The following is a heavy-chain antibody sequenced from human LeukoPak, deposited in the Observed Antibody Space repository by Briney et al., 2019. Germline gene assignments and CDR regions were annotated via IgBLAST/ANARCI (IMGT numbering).Heavy chain of an antibody. V-gene: IGHV3-7*05. CDR1: GFTLSNYW. D-gene: IGHD6-13*01. J-gene: IGHJ6*02. CDR2: IKQDESEK. CDR3: ARDPYSSTWSYGMDI. Sequence: GGSLRLSCTASGFTLSNYWMSWVRQTPEKGLEWVANIKQDESEKVYVDSVKGRFTISRDNAKSSLYLQMSGLRADDTAVYYCARDPYSSTWSYGMDIWGQGTTVTGSS.